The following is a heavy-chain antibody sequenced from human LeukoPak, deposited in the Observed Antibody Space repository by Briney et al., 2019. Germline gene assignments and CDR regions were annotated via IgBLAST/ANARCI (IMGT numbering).Heavy chain of an antibody. CDR1: GYTFTSYY. V-gene: IGHV1-46*01. CDR2: INPSGGST. CDR3: ARNYYDSSGSPGTTEYFQH. J-gene: IGHJ1*01. D-gene: IGHD3-22*01. Sequence: ASVKVSCKASGYTFTSYYMHWVRQAPGQGLEWMGIINPSGGSTSYAQKFQGRVTMTRDTPISTAYMELSSLRSEDTAVYYCARNYYDSSGSPGTTEYFQHWGQGTLVTVSS.